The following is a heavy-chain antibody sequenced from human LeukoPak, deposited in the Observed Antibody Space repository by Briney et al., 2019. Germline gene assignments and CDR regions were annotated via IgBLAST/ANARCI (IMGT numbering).Heavy chain of an antibody. CDR1: GGTFSSYA. CDR3: ASAATWFSDY. CDR2: IIPIFGTA. D-gene: IGHD1-26*01. Sequence: ASVKVSCKASGGTFSSYAISWVRQAPGQGLEWMGGIIPIFGTANYAQKFQGRVTITADKSTSTAYMELSSLRSEDTAVYYCASAATWFSDYWGQGTLVTVSS. V-gene: IGHV1-69*06. J-gene: IGHJ4*02.